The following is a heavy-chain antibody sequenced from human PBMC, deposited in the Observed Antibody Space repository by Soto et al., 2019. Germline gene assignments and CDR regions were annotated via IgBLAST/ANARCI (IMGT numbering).Heavy chain of an antibody. CDR2: IYYSGST. CDR1: GGSISSYY. D-gene: IGHD3-10*01. V-gene: IGHV4-59*01. Sequence: SETLSLTCTVSGGSISSYYWSWIRQPPGKGLEWIGYIYYSGSTNYNPSLKSRVTISVDTSKNQFSLKLSSVTDADTAVYYCARDMSFTMVRGACYTCGPGTTLIVS. CDR3: ARDMSFTMVRGACYT. J-gene: IGHJ3*02.